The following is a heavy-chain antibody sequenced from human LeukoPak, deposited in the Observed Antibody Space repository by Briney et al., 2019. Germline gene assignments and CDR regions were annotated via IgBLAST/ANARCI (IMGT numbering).Heavy chain of an antibody. CDR1: GFTFSRYA. CDR3: AKDRSCSGGSCYSWFDP. D-gene: IGHD2-15*01. CDR2: ISGCGGTT. J-gene: IGHJ5*02. V-gene: IGHV3-23*01. Sequence: GGSLRLSCAASGFTFSRYAMSWGRQAPGKGVEWVSDISGCGGTTYYAASVTGRFTISSANSKNTPYLQMNSRRAEDTAVYSCAKDRSCSGGSCYSWFDPWGQGTLVTVSS.